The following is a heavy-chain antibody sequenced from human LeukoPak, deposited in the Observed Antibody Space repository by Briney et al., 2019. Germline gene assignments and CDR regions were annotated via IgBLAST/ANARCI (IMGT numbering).Heavy chain of an antibody. V-gene: IGHV3-23*01. J-gene: IGHJ4*02. D-gene: IGHD2-2*01. Sequence: GGSLRLSCAASGFTFSSYGMSWGRQAPGKGLEWVSAISGSGGSTYYADSVKGRFTISRDNSKNTLYLQMNSLRAEDTAVYCCAKDKMIVVVPAATGFDYWGQGTLVTVSS. CDR3: AKDKMIVVVPAATGFDY. CDR2: ISGSGGST. CDR1: GFTFSSYG.